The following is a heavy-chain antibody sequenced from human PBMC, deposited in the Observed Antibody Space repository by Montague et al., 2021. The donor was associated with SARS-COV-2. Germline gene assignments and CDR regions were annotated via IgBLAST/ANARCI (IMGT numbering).Heavy chain of an antibody. V-gene: IGHV4-59*01. Sequence: TLSLTCNVAGGSMSGYNCSWIRQTPGKGLQWIGSMYNSENTSYNPSLKSRVTISVDTSKKQFSLRLSSVTAADTAVYFCARGINSAGSYYYHLDVWGQGTTVTVSS. D-gene: IGHD2-21*01. CDR2: MYNSENT. J-gene: IGHJ6*02. CDR1: GGSMSGYN. CDR3: ARGINSAGSYYYHLDV.